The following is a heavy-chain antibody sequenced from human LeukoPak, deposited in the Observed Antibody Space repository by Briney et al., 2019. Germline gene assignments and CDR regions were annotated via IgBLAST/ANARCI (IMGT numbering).Heavy chain of an antibody. D-gene: IGHD6-13*01. CDR3: ARVPHGNTWYYFDY. J-gene: IGHJ4*02. V-gene: IGHV3-33*01. CDR1: GFTFSSYG. CDR2: IWYDGSGQ. Sequence: QSGGSLRLSCAASGFTFSSYGMHWVRQAPGKGLEWVAVIWYDGSGQYYGDSVKGRFTISRDNSKNTLYLQMSSLRAEDTAVYYCARVPHGNTWYYFDYWGQGTLVTVSS.